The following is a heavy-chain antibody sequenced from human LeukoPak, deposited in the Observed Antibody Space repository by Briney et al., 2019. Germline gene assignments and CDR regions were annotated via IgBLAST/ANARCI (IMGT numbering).Heavy chain of an antibody. CDR2: INSDGSST. V-gene: IGHV3-74*01. CDR3: ARGGYSSGWNEFIGTNDY. CDR1: GFTFSSYW. Sequence: PGGSLRLSCAASGFTFSSYWMHWVRQAPGKGLVWVSRINSDGSSTSYADSVKGRFTISRDNAKNTLYLQMNSLRAEDTAVYYCARGGYSSGWNEFIGTNDYWGQGTLVTVSS. D-gene: IGHD6-19*01. J-gene: IGHJ4*02.